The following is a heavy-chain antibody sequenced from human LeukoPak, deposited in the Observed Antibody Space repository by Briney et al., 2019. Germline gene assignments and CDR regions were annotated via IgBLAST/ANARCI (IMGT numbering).Heavy chain of an antibody. D-gene: IGHD6-19*01. J-gene: IGHJ5*02. Sequence: PGGSLRLSCAASGFSFDDYAMHWVRQAPGKGLGWVSGITWNGGRIGYADSVKGRFIISRDNTMNSLYLQMNSLTTEDTAVYYCAKDGPYSSGWSNWLDPWGQGTLVTVSS. V-gene: IGHV3-9*01. CDR3: AKDGPYSSGWSNWLDP. CDR2: ITWNGGRI. CDR1: GFSFDDYA.